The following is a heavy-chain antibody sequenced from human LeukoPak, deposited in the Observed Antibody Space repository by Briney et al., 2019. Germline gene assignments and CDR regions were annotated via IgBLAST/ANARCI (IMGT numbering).Heavy chain of an antibody. Sequence: GGSVRLSCVGSGFMFSRFGLIWVRQAPGKGLEWVSGIHGNGETTYYGDSVKGRFTISRDNSKSTLYLQMNSLRVEDTAEYFCGRDPNGDYVGAFEFWGQGTKVDVSS. CDR3: GRDPNGDYVGAFEF. CDR1: GFMFSRFG. V-gene: IGHV3-23*01. CDR2: IHGNGETT. D-gene: IGHD3-16*01. J-gene: IGHJ3*01.